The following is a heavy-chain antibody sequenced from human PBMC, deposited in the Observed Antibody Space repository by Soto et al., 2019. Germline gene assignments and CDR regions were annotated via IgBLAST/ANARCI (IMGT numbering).Heavy chain of an antibody. CDR1: GYRFVDYY. V-gene: IGHV1-46*01. Sequence: QGQLVQSGAEMKTPGASVEVSCKASGYRFVDYYIHWVRQAPGQGLEWMGIINPKGGDTRYAQKFQGRVTMTMETSTSTVYMDLRSLTSEDTAIYYCARVHCGGDCRPGEWFYYYGMDVWGQVTTVTVSS. J-gene: IGHJ6*02. D-gene: IGHD2-21*01. CDR2: INPKGGDT. CDR3: ARVHCGGDCRPGEWFYYYGMDV.